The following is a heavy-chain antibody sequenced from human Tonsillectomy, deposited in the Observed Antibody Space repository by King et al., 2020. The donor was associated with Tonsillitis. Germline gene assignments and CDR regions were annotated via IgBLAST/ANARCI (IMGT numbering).Heavy chain of an antibody. Sequence: VQLVESGGGLVKPGGSLRLSCAASGFTFSDYYMSWIRQAPGKGLECVSYISSSGSYTDYADSVKGRFTISRDNAKNSLYLQMNSLRAEDTAVYYCARDIAATGSDYYYYMDVGGKGTTVTVSS. CDR3: ARDIAATGSDYYYYMDV. V-gene: IGHV3-11*06. J-gene: IGHJ6*03. CDR2: ISSSGSYT. D-gene: IGHD6-13*01. CDR1: GFTFSDYY.